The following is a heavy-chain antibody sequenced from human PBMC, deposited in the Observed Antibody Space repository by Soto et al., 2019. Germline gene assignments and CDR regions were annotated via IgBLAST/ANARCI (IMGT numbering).Heavy chain of an antibody. Sequence: QVQLQQWGAGLLKPSETLSLTCAVYGGSFSGYYWSWIRQPPGKGLEWIGEINHSGSTNYNPSLNSRVTRSVDTSKNQFSLKLSSVTAADTAVYYCARQGTSYDSSAMSPFDYWGQGTLVTVSS. D-gene: IGHD3-22*01. CDR3: ARQGTSYDSSAMSPFDY. J-gene: IGHJ4*02. V-gene: IGHV4-34*01. CDR1: GGSFSGYY. CDR2: INHSGST.